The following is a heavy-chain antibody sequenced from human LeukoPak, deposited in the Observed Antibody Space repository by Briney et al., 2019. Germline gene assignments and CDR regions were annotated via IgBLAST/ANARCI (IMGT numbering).Heavy chain of an antibody. D-gene: IGHD3-3*01. Sequence: SETLSLTCTVSGASISGSGYYWGWIRQPPGKGLEWIGGIYSSGSTYYNPSLKSRVTISVDTSKNQFSLKLSSVTAADTAVYYCARIRLLEWFYRGYMDVWGKGTTVTVSS. CDR1: GASISGSGYY. J-gene: IGHJ6*03. CDR3: ARIRLLEWFYRGYMDV. CDR2: IYSSGST. V-gene: IGHV4-39*07.